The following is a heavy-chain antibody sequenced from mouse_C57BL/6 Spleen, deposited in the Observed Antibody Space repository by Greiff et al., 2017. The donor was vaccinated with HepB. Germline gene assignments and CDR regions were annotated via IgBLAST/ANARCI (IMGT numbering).Heavy chain of an antibody. D-gene: IGHD1-1*01. V-gene: IGHV7-3*01. CDR2: IRNKANGYTT. CDR1: GFTFTDYN. CDR3: ASYYYGTAWYFDV. J-gene: IGHJ1*03. Sequence: EVHLVESGGGLVQPGGSLSLSCAASGFTFTDYNMSWVRQPPGKALEWLGFIRNKANGYTTEYSASVKGRFTISRDNSQSILYLQMNALRAEDSATYYCASYYYGTAWYFDVWGTGTTVTVSS.